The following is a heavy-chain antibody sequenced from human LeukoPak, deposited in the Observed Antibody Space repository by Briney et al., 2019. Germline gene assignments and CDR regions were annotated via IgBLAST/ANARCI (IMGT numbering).Heavy chain of an antibody. V-gene: IGHV3-23*01. CDR3: AKEEDIVVVPAATLDY. J-gene: IGHJ4*02. Sequence: GRSLRLSCAASGFTFSSYAMSWVRQATEKGLERVSAISGSGGSTYYADSVKGRFTISRDNSKNTLYLQMNSLRAEDTAVYYCAKEEDIVVVPAATLDYWGQGTLVTVSS. CDR1: GFTFSSYA. D-gene: IGHD2-2*01. CDR2: ISGSGGST.